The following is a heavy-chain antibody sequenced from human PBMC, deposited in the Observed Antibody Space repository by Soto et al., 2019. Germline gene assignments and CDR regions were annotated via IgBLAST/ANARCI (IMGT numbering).Heavy chain of an antibody. CDR3: AIGDTKIWSGLGY. CDR2: ISGSGGST. CDR1: GFTFSSYA. D-gene: IGHD3-3*01. Sequence: GSLRLSCAASGFTFSSYAMSWVRQAPGKGLEWVSAISGSGGSTYYADSVKGRFTISRDNSKNTLYLQMNSLRAEDTAVYYCAIGDTKIWSGLGYWGQGTLVTVSS. J-gene: IGHJ4*02. V-gene: IGHV3-23*01.